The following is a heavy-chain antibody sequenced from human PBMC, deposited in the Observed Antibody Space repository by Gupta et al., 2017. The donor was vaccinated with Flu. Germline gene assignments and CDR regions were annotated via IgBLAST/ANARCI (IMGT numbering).Heavy chain of an antibody. Sequence: QVHLVQSGAEMKKPGSSVKVSCKTSGVTFSSYAINWVRQAPGQGIEWMGGIIPIFGTTNYAQRFRGRVTLTADESTSTAYMELNSLRSEDTAVYYCARKGGGQCSGGSCYSFDFWGQGSLVTVSS. V-gene: IGHV1-69*01. CDR1: GVTFSSYA. CDR3: ARKGGGQCSGGSCYSFDF. CDR2: IIPIFGTT. D-gene: IGHD2-15*01. J-gene: IGHJ4*02.